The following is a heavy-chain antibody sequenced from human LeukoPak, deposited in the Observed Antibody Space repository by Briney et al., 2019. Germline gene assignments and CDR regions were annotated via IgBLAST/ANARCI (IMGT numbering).Heavy chain of an antibody. Sequence: SQTLSLTCAISGDSVSSTSAAWNWIRQSPSRGLEWLGRTYYRSKWYNDYAVSVKSRITINPDTSKNQFSLQLNSVTPEDTAVYYCARDRSRGSPGDESSDCTRGYYYYGMDVWGQGTTVTVSS. CDR1: GDSVSSTSAA. J-gene: IGHJ6*02. D-gene: IGHD2-21*02. CDR2: TYYRSKWYN. CDR3: ARDRSRGSPGDESSDCTRGYYYYGMDV. V-gene: IGHV6-1*01.